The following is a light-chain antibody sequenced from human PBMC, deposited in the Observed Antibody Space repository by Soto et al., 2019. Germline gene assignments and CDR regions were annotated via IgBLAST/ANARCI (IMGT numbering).Light chain of an antibody. J-gene: IGLJ1*01. CDR1: SSNIGAAYA. CDR2: GDS. V-gene: IGLV1-40*01. Sequence: QSVLTQPPSVSGAPGQRVTISCSGSSSNIGAAYAVHWYQQFPGTAPKVLIYGDSNRPSGVPDRFSGSKSGTSASLTVSGLQAEDEADYFCSSDAGHYNYVFGTGTKVTVL. CDR3: SSDAGHYNYV.